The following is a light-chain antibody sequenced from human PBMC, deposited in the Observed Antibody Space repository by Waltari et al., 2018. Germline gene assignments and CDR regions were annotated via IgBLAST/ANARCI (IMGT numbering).Light chain of an antibody. Sequence: DIQMTQSPSSLSASVGDRVTITCRASQSICSYFNWYQQKPGKAPKLLIYAASSLQSGVPSRFSGSGSGTDFTLTISSLQPEDFATYYCQQSYSTPLTFGGGTKVEIK. CDR2: AAS. CDR3: QQSYSTPLT. CDR1: QSICSY. V-gene: IGKV1-39*01. J-gene: IGKJ4*01.